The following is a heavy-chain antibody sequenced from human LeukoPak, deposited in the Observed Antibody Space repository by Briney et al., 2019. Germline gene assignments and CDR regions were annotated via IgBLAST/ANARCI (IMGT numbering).Heavy chain of an antibody. CDR3: ARIGATFPHYYMDV. D-gene: IGHD3-16*01. CDR1: GGSISVGNYY. V-gene: IGHV4-39*01. Sequence: PSETLSLTCTVSGGSISVGNYYWGWIRQPPGKGLEWIGNIFYDGSTYYNPSLKSRVTISVDTSRNQFTLKLSSVTAADTAVYYCARIGATFPHYYMDVWGKGTTVTVSS. J-gene: IGHJ6*03. CDR2: IFYDGST.